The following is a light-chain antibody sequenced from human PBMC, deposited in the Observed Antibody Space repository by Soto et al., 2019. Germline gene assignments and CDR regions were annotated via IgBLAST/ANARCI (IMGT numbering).Light chain of an antibody. CDR1: QSVSDS. Sequence: EIVLTQSPATLSLSPGERVTLSCRASQSVSDSLVWYQQKSGQAPRLLIYDASKRATGIPARFSGRGSGTNFTLTISSLEPDDFVIYYCQQRSNWPYTFGQGTNLEIK. CDR3: QQRSNWPYT. V-gene: IGKV3-11*01. CDR2: DAS. J-gene: IGKJ2*01.